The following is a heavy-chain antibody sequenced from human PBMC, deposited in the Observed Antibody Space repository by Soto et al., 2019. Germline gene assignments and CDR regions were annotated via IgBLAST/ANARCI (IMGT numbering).Heavy chain of an antibody. D-gene: IGHD3-10*01. CDR2: ISASGGST. CDR3: AKKNLFGSGTKDY. J-gene: IGHJ4*02. CDR1: GFTFSNYP. Sequence: EVQLLESGGGLVQGGESLRLSCPASGFTFSNYPMSWVRQVPGKGLEWVSSISASGGSTYYADSVRGLFTISRDNSKNTLYLQMNILRAEDTDVYYCAKKNLFGSGTKDYWGQGTLVGVSS. V-gene: IGHV3-23*01.